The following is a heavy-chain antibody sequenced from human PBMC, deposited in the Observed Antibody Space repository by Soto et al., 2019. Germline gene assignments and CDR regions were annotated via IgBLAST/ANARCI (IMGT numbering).Heavy chain of an antibody. CDR2: ISAYNGNT. V-gene: IGHV1-18*01. D-gene: IGHD3-3*01. J-gene: IGHJ6*03. CDR1: GYTFTSYG. CDR3: ARTYYDFWSGYDGDYYYYMDV. Sequence: QVQLVQSGAEVKKPGASVKVSCKASGYTFTSYGISWVRQAPGQGLEWVGWISAYNGNTNYAQKLQGRVTMTTDTSTSTAYMELRSLRSDDTAVYYCARTYYDFWSGYDGDYYYYMDVWGKGTTVTVSS.